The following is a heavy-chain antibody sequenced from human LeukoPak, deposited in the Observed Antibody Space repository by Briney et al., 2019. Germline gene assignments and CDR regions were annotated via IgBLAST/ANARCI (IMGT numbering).Heavy chain of an antibody. CDR2: INHSGST. CDR3: AREVDGHCSGGSCYSDWFDP. J-gene: IGHJ5*02. Sequence: SETLSLTCTVSGGSISSSSYYWGWIRQPPGKGLEWIGEINHSGSTNYNPSLKSRVTISVDTSKNQFSLKLSSVTAADTAVYYCAREVDGHCSGGSCYSDWFDPWGQGTLVTVSS. V-gene: IGHV4-39*07. CDR1: GGSISSSSYY. D-gene: IGHD2-15*01.